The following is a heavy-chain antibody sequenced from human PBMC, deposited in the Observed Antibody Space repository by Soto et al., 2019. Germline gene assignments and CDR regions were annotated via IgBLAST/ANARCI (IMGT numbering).Heavy chain of an antibody. V-gene: IGHV3-9*01. CDR3: AKDRQLAAATLFDY. J-gene: IGHJ4*02. CDR1: GFTFDDYA. CDR2: ISWNSGSI. D-gene: IGHD2-2*01. Sequence: SLKISCAASGFTFDDYAMHWVRQAPGKGLEWVSGISWNSGSIGYADSVKGRFTISRDNAKNSLYLQMNSLRAEDTALYYCAKDRQLAAATLFDYWGQGTLVTVSS.